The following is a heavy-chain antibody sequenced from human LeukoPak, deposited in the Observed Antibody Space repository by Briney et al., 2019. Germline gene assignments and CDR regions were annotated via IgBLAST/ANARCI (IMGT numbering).Heavy chain of an antibody. D-gene: IGHD2-15*01. Sequence: GGSLRLSCAASGFTFSGYHMNWVRQAPGKGLEWVSVFYSSGSTYYSDSVRGRFTISRDNSKNTLYLQMNSLRAEDTAVYYCARALVGYCSGGSCYPYFFDYWGQGTLVTVSS. CDR1: GFTFSGYH. J-gene: IGHJ4*02. CDR2: FYSSGST. CDR3: ARALVGYCSGGSCYPYFFDY. V-gene: IGHV3-66*01.